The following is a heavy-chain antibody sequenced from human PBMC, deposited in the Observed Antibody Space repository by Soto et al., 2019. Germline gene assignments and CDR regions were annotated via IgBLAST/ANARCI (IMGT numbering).Heavy chain of an antibody. Sequence: SETLSLTCAVYGGSFSGYYWTWIRQPPGKGLEWIGEINHSGSTNYNPSLKSRVTISVDTSKKQFSLKLSSVTAADRAVYYCAGAIFGVVMWGQGTLVTVSS. CDR1: GGSFSGYY. D-gene: IGHD3-3*01. CDR2: INHSGST. CDR3: AGAIFGVVM. V-gene: IGHV4-34*01. J-gene: IGHJ4*02.